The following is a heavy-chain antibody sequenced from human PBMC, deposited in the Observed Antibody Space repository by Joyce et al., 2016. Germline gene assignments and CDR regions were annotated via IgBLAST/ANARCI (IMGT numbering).Heavy chain of an antibody. V-gene: IGHV3-7*04. CDR3: AREFKWNWDF. CDR2: IKPDGSKN. J-gene: IGHJ4*02. D-gene: IGHD1-1*01. CDR1: GFTFSSHW. Sequence: EVQLVESGGGLVQPGGSQRLTCAASGFTFSSHWMSWVRQAPGKGLEWVANIKPDGSKNNYAYSVKGRFIISRDNAKNSLYVQMHSLRAEDTAVYYCAREFKWNWDFWGQGTLVTVSS.